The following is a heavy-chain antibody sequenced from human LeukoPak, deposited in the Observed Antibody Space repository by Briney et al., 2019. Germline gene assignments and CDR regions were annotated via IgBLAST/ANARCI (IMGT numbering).Heavy chain of an antibody. CDR3: AKDLANSWTIDY. CDR2: ISSSSSYI. J-gene: IGHJ4*02. CDR1: GFTFSSYS. V-gene: IGHV3-21*01. D-gene: IGHD1-1*01. Sequence: GGSLRLSCAASGFTFSSYSMNWVRQAPGKGLEWVSSISSSSSYIYYADSVKGRFTVSRDNAKNSLYLQMYSLSVEDTAFYYCAKDLANSWTIDYWGQGTLVTVSS.